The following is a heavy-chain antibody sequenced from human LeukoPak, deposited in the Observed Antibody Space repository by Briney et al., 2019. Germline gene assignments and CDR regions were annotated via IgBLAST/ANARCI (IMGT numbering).Heavy chain of an antibody. CDR3: ARDWGSEGSTTVTNFDY. Sequence: PGGSLRLSCAASGFTFSSYSMNWVRQAPGKGLGWVSYISSSSSTIYYADSVKGRFTISRDNAKNSLYLQMNSLRAEDTAVYYCARDWGSEGSTTVTNFDYWGQGTLVTVSS. V-gene: IGHV3-48*01. CDR1: GFTFSSYS. D-gene: IGHD4-17*01. CDR2: ISSSSSTI. J-gene: IGHJ4*02.